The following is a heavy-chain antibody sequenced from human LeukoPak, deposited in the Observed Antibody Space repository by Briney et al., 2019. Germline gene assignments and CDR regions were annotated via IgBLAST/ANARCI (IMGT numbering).Heavy chain of an antibody. Sequence: GGSLRLSCGASGSTLRSYSMSWVRQAPGKGLEWLSYISSSSVSIYYADSVKGRFTISRDNAQNSLYLQMNSQTAEDTAVYYCAREGFYYYYMDVWGKGTTVTVSS. J-gene: IGHJ6*03. CDR3: AREGFYYYYMDV. CDR1: GSTLRSYS. CDR2: ISSSSVSI. V-gene: IGHV3-48*01.